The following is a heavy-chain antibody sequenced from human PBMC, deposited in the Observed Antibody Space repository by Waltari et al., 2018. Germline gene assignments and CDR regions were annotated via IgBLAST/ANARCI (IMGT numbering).Heavy chain of an antibody. J-gene: IGHJ5*02. CDR1: GGSFSGYS. D-gene: IGHD6-13*01. Sequence: QVQLQQWGAGLLKPSETLSLTCAVYGGSFSGYSWSWIRQPPGTGLVWIGEINHSGSTNYNPSLKSRVTISVDTSKNQFSLKLSSVTAADTAVYYCARGLSPTHSSWYYYNIIKWFDPWGQGTLVTVSS. CDR2: INHSGST. CDR3: ARGLSPTHSSWYYYNIIKWFDP. V-gene: IGHV4-34*01.